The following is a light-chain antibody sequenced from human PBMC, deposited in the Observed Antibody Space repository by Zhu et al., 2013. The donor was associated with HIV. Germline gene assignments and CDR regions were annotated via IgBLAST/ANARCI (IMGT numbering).Light chain of an antibody. Sequence: QSVLTQPPSASGTPGQRVTISCSGSSSNIGSNTVNWYQQLPGTAPKLLIYSNNQRPSGVPDRFSGSKSGTSATLGITGLQTGDEADYYCGTWDNSLSAWVFGGGTKLTVL. CDR2: SNN. CDR1: SSNIGSNT. J-gene: IGLJ3*02. CDR3: GTWDNSLSAWV. V-gene: IGLV1-44*01.